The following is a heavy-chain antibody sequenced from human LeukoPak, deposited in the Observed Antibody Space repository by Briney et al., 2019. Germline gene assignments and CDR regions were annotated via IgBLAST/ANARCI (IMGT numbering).Heavy chain of an antibody. CDR3: AIGGAENYYDSSGYLWDLGY. D-gene: IGHD3-22*01. J-gene: IGHJ4*02. Sequence: GGSQRLSCAASGFTFSSYAMSWVRQAPGKGLEWVSAISGSGGSTYYADSVKGRFTISRDNSKNTLYLQMNSLRAEDTAVYYCAIGGAENYYDSSGYLWDLGYWGQGTLVTVSS. V-gene: IGHV3-23*01. CDR1: GFTFSSYA. CDR2: ISGSGGST.